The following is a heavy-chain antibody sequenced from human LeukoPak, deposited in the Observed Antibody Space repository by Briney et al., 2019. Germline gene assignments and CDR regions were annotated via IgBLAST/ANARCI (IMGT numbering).Heavy chain of an antibody. D-gene: IGHD3-10*01. J-gene: IGHJ6*02. CDR3: AREGIYPYGTDV. Sequence: PSETLSLTCTVSGGSISSSSYYWGWIRQPPGKGLEWIGSIYYSGSTYYNPSLKSRVTISVDTSKNQFSLKLSSVTAADTAVYYCAREGIYPYGTDVWGQGTTVTVSS. V-gene: IGHV4-39*02. CDR2: IYYSGST. CDR1: GGSISSSSYY.